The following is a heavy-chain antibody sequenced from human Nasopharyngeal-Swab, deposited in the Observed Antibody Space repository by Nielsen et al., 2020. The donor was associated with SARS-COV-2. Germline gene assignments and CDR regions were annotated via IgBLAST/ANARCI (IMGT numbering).Heavy chain of an antibody. D-gene: IGHD2-15*01. CDR3: ARRAGYCSGGSDCYYFDP. V-gene: IGHV3-11*04. Sequence: GESLKISCATSGFTFSDYYMSWIRQAPGKGLEWVSYISSSGASIYYADSVKGRFTISRDNAENSLYLQMNSLRAEDTAVYYCARRAGYCSGGSDCYYFDPWGQGTLVTVSP. J-gene: IGHJ4*02. CDR1: GFTFSDYY. CDR2: ISSSGASI.